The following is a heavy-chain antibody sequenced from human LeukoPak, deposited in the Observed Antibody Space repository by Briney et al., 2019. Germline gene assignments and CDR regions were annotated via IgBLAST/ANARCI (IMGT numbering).Heavy chain of an antibody. V-gene: IGHV4-38-2*02. CDR2: IYHSGST. J-gene: IGHJ4*02. CDR1: GYSISSDYY. Sequence: SETLSLTCTVSGYSISSDYYWGWIRQPPGKGLEWIGSIYHSGSTYYNPSLKSRVTISVDTSKNQFSLKLSSVTAADTAVYYCARVCITIFGVVMNYFDYWGQGTLVTVSS. D-gene: IGHD3-3*01. CDR3: ARVCITIFGVVMNYFDY.